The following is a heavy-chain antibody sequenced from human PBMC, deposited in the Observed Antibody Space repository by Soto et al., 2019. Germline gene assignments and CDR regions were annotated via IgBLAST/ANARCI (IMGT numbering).Heavy chain of an antibody. CDR2: LNSDGTTA. J-gene: IGHJ6*02. CDR3: ARGIRNYYGMDV. V-gene: IGHV3-74*01. Sequence: GGSLRLSCAASGFPFTSYWMHWVRQAPGKGLVWVSRLNSDGTTANYADSVKGRFTISRDNAKNTVYLQMSSLRAEDTAVYYCARGIRNYYGMDVWGQGTTVTVS. D-gene: IGHD2-15*01. CDR1: GFPFTSYW.